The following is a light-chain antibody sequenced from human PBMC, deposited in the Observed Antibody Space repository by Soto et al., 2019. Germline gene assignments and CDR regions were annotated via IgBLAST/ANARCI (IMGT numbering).Light chain of an antibody. Sequence: DIPMTQSPSTLSASVGDRVTITCRASQSISSWLAWYQQKPGKAPKLLIYKASSLESGVPSRFSGSGSGTKFTLTISSLQPYDFATYYCQQYNSYSLWTFGQGTKVEIK. CDR3: QQYNSYSLWT. CDR1: QSISSW. V-gene: IGKV1-5*03. CDR2: KAS. J-gene: IGKJ1*01.